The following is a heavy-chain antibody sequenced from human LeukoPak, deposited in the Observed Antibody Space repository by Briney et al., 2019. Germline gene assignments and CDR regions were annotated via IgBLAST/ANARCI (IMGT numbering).Heavy chain of an antibody. CDR2: VYDNDIS. J-gene: IGHJ3*02. CDR3: ARGLVLATDDAFDI. D-gene: IGHD5-12*01. V-gene: IGHV4-59*01. Sequence: SETLSLTCSVPGASIRSYFWSWIRQSPGKGLEWIGYVYDNDISNFNPSLESRVTILVDRSKSQFSLKLRSVTAADTAVYYCARGLVLATDDAFDIWGPGTMTVSS. CDR1: GASIRSYF.